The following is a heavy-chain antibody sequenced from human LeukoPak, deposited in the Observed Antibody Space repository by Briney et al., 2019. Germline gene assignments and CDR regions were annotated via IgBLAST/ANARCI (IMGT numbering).Heavy chain of an antibody. CDR1: GYSFTNYW. J-gene: IGHJ4*02. CDR3: ARVGRYSGYEGDY. D-gene: IGHD5-12*01. Sequence: GESLKISCETYGYSFTNYWIGWVRQMPGKGLEWMGIIYPADSDTRYSPSFQGQVTISADKSISTAYLQWSSLKASDTAMYYCARVGRYSGYEGDYWGQGTLVTVSS. V-gene: IGHV5-51*01. CDR2: IYPADSDT.